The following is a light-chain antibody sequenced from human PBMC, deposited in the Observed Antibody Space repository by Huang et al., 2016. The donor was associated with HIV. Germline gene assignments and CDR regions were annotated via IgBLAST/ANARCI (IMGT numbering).Light chain of an antibody. CDR2: ATS. CDR3: QQTYTTPWT. Sequence: DIQMTQSPSSLSASVGGRITVACRASQSISSYLNWYQQRPGSAPKHLIYATSSLQSGVPSRFSGRGTGTTFILTISDLQPEDFATYYCQQTYTTPWTFGQGTKVEVK. J-gene: IGKJ1*01. V-gene: IGKV1-39*01. CDR1: QSISSY.